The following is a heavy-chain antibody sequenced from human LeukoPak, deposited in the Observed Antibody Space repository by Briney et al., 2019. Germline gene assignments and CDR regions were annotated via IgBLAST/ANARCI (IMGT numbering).Heavy chain of an antibody. J-gene: IGHJ4*02. CDR2: IYYSGST. V-gene: IGHV4-4*02. CDR1: GDPINSIDW. D-gene: IGHD1-26*01. CDR3: ARGREWEPKVFDY. Sequence: SETLSLTCAVSGDPINSIDWWSWVRQPPGKGLEWIGYIYYSGSTNYNPSLKSRVTISVDTSKNQFSLKLSSVTAADTAVYYCARGREWEPKVFDYWGQGTLVTVSS.